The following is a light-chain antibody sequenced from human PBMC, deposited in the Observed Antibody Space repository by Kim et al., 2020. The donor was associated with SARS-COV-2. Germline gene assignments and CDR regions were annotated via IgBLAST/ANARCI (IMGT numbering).Light chain of an antibody. CDR1: QGISNY. V-gene: IGKV1-27*01. Sequence: DIQMTQSPSSLSASVGDRVTITCRASQGISNYLAWYQKKAGKVPKLLIYGASTLQSGVPSRFSGSGSGTDFTLTISSLQPEDVASYYCQKYNSVPPAFGPGTKVDIK. CDR2: GAS. CDR3: QKYNSVPPA. J-gene: IGKJ3*01.